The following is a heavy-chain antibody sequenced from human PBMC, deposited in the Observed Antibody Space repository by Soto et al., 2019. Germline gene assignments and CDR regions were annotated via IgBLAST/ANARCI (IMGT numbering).Heavy chain of an antibody. CDR2: IYSGGST. V-gene: IGHV3-53*01. CDR1: GFTVSSNY. Sequence: GGSLRLSCAASGFTVSSNYMSWVRQAPGKGLEWVSVIYSGGSTYYADSVKGRFTISRDNSKNTLYLQMNSLRAEDTAVYYCARDGVSDIFNGYYGNYGMDVWGQGTTVTVSS. CDR3: ARDGVSDIFNGYYGNYGMDV. J-gene: IGHJ6*02. D-gene: IGHD3-9*01.